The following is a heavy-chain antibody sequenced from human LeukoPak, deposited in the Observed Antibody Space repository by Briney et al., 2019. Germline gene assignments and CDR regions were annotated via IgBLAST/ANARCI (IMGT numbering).Heavy chain of an antibody. CDR1: GLSVSSYY. D-gene: IGHD4-11*01. J-gene: IGHJ6*03. CDR2: IYYSGST. CDR3: AREGGYSNYAPYYYYYMDV. Sequence: SETLSLTCRVSGLSVSSYYWGWIRQPPGKGLEWIGNIYYSGSTYYNPSLKSRVTISVDTSRNQFSLKLSSVTAADTAVYYCAREGGYSNYAPYYYYYMDVWGKGTTVTVSS. V-gene: IGHV4-59*02.